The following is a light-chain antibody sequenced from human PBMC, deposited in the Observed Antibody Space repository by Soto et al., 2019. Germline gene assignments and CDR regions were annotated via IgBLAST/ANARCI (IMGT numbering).Light chain of an antibody. CDR1: QSISSW. J-gene: IGKJ5*01. CDR3: QQVESYPST. CDR2: DAS. Sequence: DIQMTQSPSTLSASVGDRVTITCRASQSISSWLAWYQQKPGKAPKLLIYDASSLESGVPSRFSGSGSGTEFTLTISRLQPEDFATYFCQQVESYPSTFGGGTRLEI. V-gene: IGKV1-5*01.